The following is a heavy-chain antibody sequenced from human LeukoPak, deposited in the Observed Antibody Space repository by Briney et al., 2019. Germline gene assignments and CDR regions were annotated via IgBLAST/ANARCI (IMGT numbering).Heavy chain of an antibody. J-gene: IGHJ4*02. CDR1: GGSISSSSYY. Sequence: SETLSLTCTVSGGSISSSSYYWGWVRQPPGKGLGWIGSIYYSGSTYYNPSLKSRVTVSVDTSKNQFSLRLRSVTAADTAVYYCARDWGLPASYFDYWGQGTLVTVSS. CDR3: ARDWGLPASYFDY. V-gene: IGHV4-39*07. D-gene: IGHD3-16*01. CDR2: IYYSGST.